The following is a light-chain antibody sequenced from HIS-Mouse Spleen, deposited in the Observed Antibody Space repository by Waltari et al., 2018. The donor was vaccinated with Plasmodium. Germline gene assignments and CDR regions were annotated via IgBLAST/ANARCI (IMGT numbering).Light chain of an antibody. CDR1: SSDVGGHNY. V-gene: IGLV2-8*01. Sequence: QSALTQPPSASGSPGQSVTISCTGTSSDVGGHNYVSWYQQHPGKATKLMIYEVSKRPSGVPDRFSGSKSGNTASLTVSGLQAEDEADYYCSSYAGSNWVFGGGTKLTVL. J-gene: IGLJ3*02. CDR2: EVS. CDR3: SSYAGSNWV.